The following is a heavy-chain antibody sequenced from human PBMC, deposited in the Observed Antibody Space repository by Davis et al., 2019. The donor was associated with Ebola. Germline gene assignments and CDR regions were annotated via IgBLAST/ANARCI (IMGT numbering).Heavy chain of an antibody. V-gene: IGHV1-46*01. J-gene: IGHJ4*02. CDR3: ARVWSDVLTGYSTNYFDY. CDR2: INPSGGST. CDR1: GYTFTSSY. D-gene: IGHD3-9*01. Sequence: ASVKVSCKASGYTFTSSYMHCARQAPGQGLEWMGLINPSGGSTTYAQNFQGRVTMTRDTSTRTVYVELSSLRSEDTAIYYCARVWSDVLTGYSTNYFDYWGQGTLVTVSA.